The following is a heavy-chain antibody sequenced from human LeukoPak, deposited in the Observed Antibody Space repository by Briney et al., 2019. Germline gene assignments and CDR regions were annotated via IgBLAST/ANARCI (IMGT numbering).Heavy chain of an antibody. D-gene: IGHD6-13*01. Sequence: GASVKVSCKASEYTFTGYYMHWVRQAPGQGLEWMGWMNPNSGNTGYAQKFQGRVTMTRNTSISTAYMELSSLRSEDTAVYYCATSPSSSSWYYYYYMDVWGKGTTVTISS. CDR2: MNPNSGNT. V-gene: IGHV1-8*02. J-gene: IGHJ6*03. CDR3: ATSPSSSSWYYYYYMDV. CDR1: EYTFTGYY.